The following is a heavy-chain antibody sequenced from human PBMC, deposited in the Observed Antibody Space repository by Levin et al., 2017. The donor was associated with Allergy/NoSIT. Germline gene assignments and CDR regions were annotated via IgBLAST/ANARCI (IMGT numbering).Heavy chain of an antibody. D-gene: IGHD3-10*01. V-gene: IGHV3-21*01. Sequence: GGSLRLSCAASGFTFSSYSMNWVRQAPGKGLEWVSSISSSSSYIYYADSVKGRFTISRDNAKNSLYLQMNSLRAEDTAVYYCARVTMVRGDDYWYFDLWGRGTLVTVSS. J-gene: IGHJ2*01. CDR2: ISSSSSYI. CDR3: ARVTMVRGDDYWYFDL. CDR1: GFTFSSYS.